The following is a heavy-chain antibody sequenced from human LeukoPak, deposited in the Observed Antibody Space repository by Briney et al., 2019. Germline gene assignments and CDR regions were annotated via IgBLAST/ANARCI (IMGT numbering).Heavy chain of an antibody. J-gene: IGHJ4*02. CDR2: ISSSSSYI. CDR1: GFTFSSYS. V-gene: IGHV3-21*01. Sequence: PGGSLRLSCAASGFTFSSYSMNWVRQAPGKGLEWVSSISSSSSYIYYADSVKGRFTISRDNAKNSLYLQMNSLRAEDTAVYYCARDPREGFGELSDWGQGTLVTVSS. CDR3: ARDPREGFGELSD. D-gene: IGHD3-10*01.